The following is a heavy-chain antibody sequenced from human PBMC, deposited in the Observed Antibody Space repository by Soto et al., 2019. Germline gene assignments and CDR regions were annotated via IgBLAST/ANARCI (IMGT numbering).Heavy chain of an antibody. V-gene: IGHV2-70*13. Sequence: SGPTLVNPTETLTLTCTFSGFPLTSPGMCVSWIRQPPGKALEWLALIERDDDDKYYSTSLKTRLTISKDTRKNQVALTMANMDPADTGTYYCARSIRGPRRFNGMDVWGQGTTVTVSS. CDR1: GFPLTSPGMC. CDR3: ARSIRGPRRFNGMDV. CDR2: IERDDDDK. J-gene: IGHJ6*02. D-gene: IGHD1-20*01.